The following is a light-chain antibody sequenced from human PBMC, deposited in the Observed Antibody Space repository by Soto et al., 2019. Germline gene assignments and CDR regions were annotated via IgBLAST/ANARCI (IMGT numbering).Light chain of an antibody. CDR3: QQSNSIPYT. CDR2: AAS. J-gene: IGKJ5*01. CDR1: QSISNF. V-gene: IGKV1-39*01. Sequence: VQMTDPPSSLSASIGERVALTCVAGQSISNFLNWYQQKPGTAPKLLIYAASRLQSDVPSRFSGSGSGTAFTLTINSLQPEDVATYYCQQSNSIPYTFGQGTRLEIK.